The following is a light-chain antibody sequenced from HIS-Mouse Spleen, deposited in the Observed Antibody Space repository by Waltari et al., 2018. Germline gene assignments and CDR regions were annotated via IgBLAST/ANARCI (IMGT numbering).Light chain of an antibody. J-gene: IGLJ3*02. CDR3: CSYAGSSTLV. CDR1: SSVFGSYNL. CDR2: EGS. Sequence: QSALTQPASVSGSPGQSLTISCTGPSSVFGSYNLVSWYQQHPGKAPKLMIYEGSKRPSGVSNRFSGSKSGNTASLTISGLQAEDEADYYCCSYAGSSTLVFGGGTKLTVL. V-gene: IGLV2-23*01.